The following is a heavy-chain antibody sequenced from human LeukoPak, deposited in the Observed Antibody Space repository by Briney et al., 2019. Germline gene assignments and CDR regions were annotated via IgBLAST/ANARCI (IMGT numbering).Heavy chain of an antibody. D-gene: IGHD3-10*01. CDR2: IIPILGIA. V-gene: IGHV1-69*04. Sequence: ASVKVSCKASGGTFSSYAISWVRQAPGQGLEWMGRIIPILGIANYAQKFQGRVTITADKSTSTAYMELRSLRSDDTAMYFCASYYYGSGSYYNAGGFDVWGQGTMVTVSS. CDR1: GGTFSSYA. CDR3: ASYYYGSGSYYNAGGFDV. J-gene: IGHJ3*01.